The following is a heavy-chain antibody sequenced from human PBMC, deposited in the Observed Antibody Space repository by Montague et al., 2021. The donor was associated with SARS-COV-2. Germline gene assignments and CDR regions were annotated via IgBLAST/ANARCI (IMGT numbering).Heavy chain of an antibody. D-gene: IGHD6-6*01. CDR3: ARGLVDGAARLRYYFDQ. V-gene: IGHV4-34*01. Sequence: SETLSLTCAVYGGSLSGYHWSWIRQPPGKGLEWIGEVNHSGHTXXXLSXXXRVTISVDTSKNQFSLKVRSVTAADTAVYYCARGLVDGAARLRYYFDQWGQGTLVTVSS. CDR2: VNHSGHT. J-gene: IGHJ4*02. CDR1: GGSLSGYH.